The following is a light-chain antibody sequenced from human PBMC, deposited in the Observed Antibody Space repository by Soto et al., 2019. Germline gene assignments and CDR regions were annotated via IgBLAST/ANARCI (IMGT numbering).Light chain of an antibody. CDR1: QSVSSGY. CDR3: QQYGSSPPVT. V-gene: IGKV3-20*01. CDR2: ETS. Sequence: EIVLTQSPGTLSLSPGERATLSCRASQSVSSGYLAWYQQKPGQPPRVLIYETSSRATGIPDRFSGSGSGTDFTLTISSLEPEDFALYYWQQYGSSPPVTFGPGTRVDIK. J-gene: IGKJ3*01.